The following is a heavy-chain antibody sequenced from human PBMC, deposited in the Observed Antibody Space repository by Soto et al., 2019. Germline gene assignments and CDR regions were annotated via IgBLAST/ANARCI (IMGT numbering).Heavy chain of an antibody. CDR2: INHSGST. D-gene: IGHD3-9*01. CDR1: GGSFSGYY. Sequence: PSETLSLTCAVYGGSFSGYYWTWIRQPPGKGLEWIGEINHSGSTNCNPSLKSRVTISVDTSKNQFSLNLSSVTAADTAVYYCARRPYYYDSPGPPRWGQGMLVTVSS. V-gene: IGHV4-34*01. J-gene: IGHJ4*02. CDR3: ARRPYYYDSPGPPR.